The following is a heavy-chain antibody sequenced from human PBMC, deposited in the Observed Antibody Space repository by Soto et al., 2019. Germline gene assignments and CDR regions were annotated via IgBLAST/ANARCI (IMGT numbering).Heavy chain of an antibody. CDR1: GFTFSSYS. D-gene: IGHD3-10*01. V-gene: IGHV3-21*01. J-gene: IGHJ4*02. CDR3: ARGMYGSGSYSDY. CDR2: ISSSSSYI. Sequence: GGSLRLSCAASGFTFSSYSMNWVRQAPGKGLEWVSSISSSSSYIYYADSVKGRFTISRDNAKNSLYLQMNSLRAEDTAVYYCARGMYGSGSYSDYWGQGTLVTVSS.